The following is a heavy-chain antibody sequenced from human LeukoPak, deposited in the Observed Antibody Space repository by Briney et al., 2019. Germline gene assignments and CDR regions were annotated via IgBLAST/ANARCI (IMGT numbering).Heavy chain of an antibody. CDR2: INRDGSIT. D-gene: IGHD3-22*01. Sequence: GGSLRLSCAASGFTFISYWMHWVRQAPWEGLVWVSRINRDGSITSYADSVKGRFTISRDNTKNTLYLQMRSLRAEDTAVYYCARAVRTYDSSGDYLDAFDIWGQGTMVTVSS. CDR1: GFTFISYW. CDR3: ARAVRTYDSSGDYLDAFDI. J-gene: IGHJ3*02. V-gene: IGHV3-74*01.